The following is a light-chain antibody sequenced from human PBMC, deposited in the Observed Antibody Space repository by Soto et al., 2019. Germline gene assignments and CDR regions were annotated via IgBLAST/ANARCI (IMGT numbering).Light chain of an antibody. J-gene: IGKJ1*01. V-gene: IGKV1-5*02. Sequence: GCSFTMICRASQSISNWLAWYHQKPGTAPKLLIYHASTLESGVPSRFSVSGSGTEFTLTISGLQPDDFATYSCQQYMSYSFGQGANVAIK. CDR3: QQYMSYS. CDR2: HAS. CDR1: QSISNW.